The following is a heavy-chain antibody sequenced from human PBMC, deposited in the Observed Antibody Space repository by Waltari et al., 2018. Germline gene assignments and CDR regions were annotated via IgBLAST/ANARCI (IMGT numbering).Heavy chain of an antibody. CDR3: ARGPFVLRYLKRAFDI. CDR2: INHSGST. Sequence: QVQLQRWGAGLLKPSETLSLTCAVYGGSFSGYYWSWIRQPPGKGLEWIGEINHSGSTNYNPSLKSRVTISVDTSKNQFSLKLSSVTAADTAVYYCARGPFVLRYLKRAFDIWGQGTMVTVSS. V-gene: IGHV4-34*01. J-gene: IGHJ3*02. CDR1: GGSFSGYY. D-gene: IGHD3-9*01.